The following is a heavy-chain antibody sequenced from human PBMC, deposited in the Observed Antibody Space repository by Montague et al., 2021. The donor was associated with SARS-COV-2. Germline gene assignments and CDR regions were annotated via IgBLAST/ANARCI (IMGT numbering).Heavy chain of an antibody. V-gene: IGHV3-23*01. CDR1: GFTFSSYA. CDR3: AKGFTYYFASGGYPNYFDP. Sequence: SLRLSCAASGFTFSSYAMIWVRQAPGKGLEWVSPISSTGGSTYYADSVKGRFIISRDNSRNTVYMQMNNLRAKDTAVYYCAKGFTYYFASGGYPNYFDPWGQGTLVSVSS. CDR2: ISSTGGST. D-gene: IGHD3-10*01. J-gene: IGHJ5*02.